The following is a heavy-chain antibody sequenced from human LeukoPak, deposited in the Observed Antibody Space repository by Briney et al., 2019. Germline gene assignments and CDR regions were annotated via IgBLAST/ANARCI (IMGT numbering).Heavy chain of an antibody. CDR2: ISGSGGST. V-gene: IGHV3-23*01. D-gene: IGHD3-22*01. Sequence: GGSLRLSCAASGFSVSNYYMSWVRQAPGKGLEWVSAISGSGGSTYYADSVKGRFTISRDNSKNTLYLQMNSLRAEDTAVYYCAKCHYYYDSSGYYYFDYWGQGTLVTVSS. CDR1: GFSVSNYY. J-gene: IGHJ4*02. CDR3: AKCHYYYDSSGYYYFDY.